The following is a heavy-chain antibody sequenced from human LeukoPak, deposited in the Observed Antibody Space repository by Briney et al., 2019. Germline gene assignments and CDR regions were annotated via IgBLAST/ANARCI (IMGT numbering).Heavy chain of an antibody. CDR3: ARGALPGSGYYRVGYYYYGMDV. CDR2: MNPNSGNT. Sequence: ASVKVSCKASGYTFTSYDINWVRQATGQGLEWMGWMNPNSGNTGYAQKFQGRVTMTRNTSISTAYMELSSLRSEDTAVYYCARGALPGSGYYRVGYYYYGMDVWGQGTTVTVSS. D-gene: IGHD3-3*01. V-gene: IGHV1-8*01. CDR1: GYTFTSYD. J-gene: IGHJ6*02.